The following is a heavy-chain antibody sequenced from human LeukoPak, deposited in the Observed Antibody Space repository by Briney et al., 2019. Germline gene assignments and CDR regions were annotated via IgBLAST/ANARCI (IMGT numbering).Heavy chain of an antibody. CDR3: ARDRRPYSNYYYYYYYMDV. J-gene: IGHJ6*03. D-gene: IGHD4-11*01. CDR2: INPNSGGT. CDR1: GYTFTGYY. Sequence: ASVNVSCKASGYTFTGYYMHWVRQAPGQGLEGMGWINPNSGGTNYAQKFQGRVTMTRDTSISTAYMELSRLRSDDTAVYYCARDRRPYSNYYYYYYYMDVWGKGTTVTVSS. V-gene: IGHV1-2*02.